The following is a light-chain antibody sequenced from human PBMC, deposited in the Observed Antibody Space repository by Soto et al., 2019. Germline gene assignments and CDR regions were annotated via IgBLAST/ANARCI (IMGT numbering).Light chain of an antibody. J-gene: IGKJ3*01. CDR1: QDISNY. Sequence: DIQMTQSPSSLSASVGDRVTVTCQASQDISNYLNWYQQKPGKAPKLLIYDASSLETGVPSRFSGSGSGTDFTFTISSLQPEDIATYYCQQYDHLPPFTFGPGTKVDIK. CDR3: QQYDHLPPFT. V-gene: IGKV1-33*01. CDR2: DAS.